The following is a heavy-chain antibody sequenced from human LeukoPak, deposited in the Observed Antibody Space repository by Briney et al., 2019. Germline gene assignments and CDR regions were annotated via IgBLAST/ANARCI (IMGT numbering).Heavy chain of an antibody. CDR3: ATHRTNNYGSGQPFDF. J-gene: IGHJ4*02. CDR2: IHYSGRT. Sequence: SETLSLTCTVSGGSISGNSYYWAWIRQPPGKGLEWIASIHYSGRTNYSPTLQSRVSISVDMSQNQFSLKANSVTAADTAVYYCATHRTNNYGSGQPFDFWGQGTLVTVSS. CDR1: GGSISGNSYY. D-gene: IGHD3-10*01. V-gene: IGHV4-39*01.